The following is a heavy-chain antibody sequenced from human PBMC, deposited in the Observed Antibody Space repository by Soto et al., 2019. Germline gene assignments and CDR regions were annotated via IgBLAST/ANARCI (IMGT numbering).Heavy chain of an antibody. CDR2: INPKSGGT. D-gene: IGHD2-8*01. CDR3: ARGHSTDCSNGVCSFFYNHEMDV. Sequence: ASVKVSCKVSGYSFTDYHIHWVRQAPGQGLEWLGRINPKSGGTSTAQKFQGWVTMTRDRSISTVYMELTRLRSDDTAVYFCARGHSTDCSNGVCSFFYNHEMDVWGQGTTVTVSS. J-gene: IGHJ6*02. V-gene: IGHV1-2*04. CDR1: GYSFTDYH.